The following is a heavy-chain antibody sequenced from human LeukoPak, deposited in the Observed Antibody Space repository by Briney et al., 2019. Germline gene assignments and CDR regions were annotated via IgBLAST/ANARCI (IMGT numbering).Heavy chain of an antibody. D-gene: IGHD2-15*01. V-gene: IGHV1-18*01. J-gene: IGHJ4*02. Sequence: ASVKVSCTTSGFTFTSFGITWVRQAPGQGLEWMGWISGYNGNAKYAQKFQDRVTMTRDTSTNTTSMEVRSLTSDDTAVYYCARRRGGSGYHFDSWGQGTLVTVSS. CDR2: ISGYNGNA. CDR1: GFTFTSFG. CDR3: ARRRGGSGYHFDS.